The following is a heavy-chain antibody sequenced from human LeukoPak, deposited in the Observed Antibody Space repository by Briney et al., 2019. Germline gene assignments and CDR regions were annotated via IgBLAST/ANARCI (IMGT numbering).Heavy chain of an antibody. D-gene: IGHD1-26*01. J-gene: IGHJ4*02. V-gene: IGHV3-33*08. Sequence: GGSLRLSCAASGFTFSSYGMHWVRQAPGKGLEWVAVIWYGGSNKYYADSVKGRFTISRDNSKNTLYLQMNSLRAEDTAVYYCASLPYSGSYSSDYWGQGTLVTVSS. CDR1: GFTFSSYG. CDR3: ASLPYSGSYSSDY. CDR2: IWYGGSNK.